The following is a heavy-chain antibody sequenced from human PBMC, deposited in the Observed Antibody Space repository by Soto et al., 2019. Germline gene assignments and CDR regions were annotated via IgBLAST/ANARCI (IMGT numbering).Heavy chain of an antibody. D-gene: IGHD3-16*01. CDR1: GFTFSDHA. Sequence: EVQLLESGGGLVQPGGSLRLSCTASGFTFSDHAMTWVRQAPGKGLEWVSGISGGGSGAYYADSVKGRFTVSRANSKNPLFLQMDSLRAEDTAVYYCAIDLWGYTHWGQGTLVTVSS. CDR2: ISGGGSGA. CDR3: AIDLWGYTH. V-gene: IGHV3-23*01. J-gene: IGHJ4*02.